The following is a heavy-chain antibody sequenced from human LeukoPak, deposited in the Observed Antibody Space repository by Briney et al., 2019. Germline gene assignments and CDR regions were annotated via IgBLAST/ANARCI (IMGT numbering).Heavy chain of an antibody. D-gene: IGHD3-10*01. CDR2: ISNSGGST. CDR3: AAYYGSGTYYLPWDY. CDR1: GITFSSYA. Sequence: GGSLRLSCAASGITFSSYAMSWVRQAPGRGLEWVSGISNSGGSTYYADSVKGRFTISRDNSKNTLYLQMNSLRAEDTAVYYCAAYYGSGTYYLPWDYWGQGTLVTVSS. J-gene: IGHJ4*02. V-gene: IGHV3-23*01.